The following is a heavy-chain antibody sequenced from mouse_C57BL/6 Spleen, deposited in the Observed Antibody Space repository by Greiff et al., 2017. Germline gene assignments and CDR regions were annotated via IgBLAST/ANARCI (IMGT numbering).Heavy chain of an antibody. CDR2: IYPGDGDT. V-gene: IGHV1-82*01. J-gene: IGHJ4*01. Sequence: QVQLKEPGPELVKPGASVKISCKASGYAFSSSWMNWVKQRPGKGLEWIGRIYPGDGDTNYNGKFKGKATLTADKPSSTAYMQLSSLTSEDSAVYFCARSGDRDYAMDYWGQGTSVTVSS. CDR1: GYAFSSSW. D-gene: IGHD3-2*01. CDR3: ARSGDRDYAMDY.